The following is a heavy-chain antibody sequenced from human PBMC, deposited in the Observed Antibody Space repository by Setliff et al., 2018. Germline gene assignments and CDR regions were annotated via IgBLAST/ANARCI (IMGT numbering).Heavy chain of an antibody. CDR2: ISGFNGVT. V-gene: IGHV1-18*01. CDR3: ALTTLSLCSGGNCPNALDI. J-gene: IGHJ3*02. CDR1: GYGFTSYG. Sequence: GASVKVSCKASGYGFTSYGISWVRQAPGQGLEWMGWISGFNGVTNYAQTFQGRITMATDTSTKMAHMELSSLRSDDTAVYFCALTTLSLCSGGNCPNALDIWGQGTMVTVSS. D-gene: IGHD2-15*01.